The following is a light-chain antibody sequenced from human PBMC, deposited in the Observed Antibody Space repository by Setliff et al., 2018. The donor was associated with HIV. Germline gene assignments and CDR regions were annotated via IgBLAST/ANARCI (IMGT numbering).Light chain of an antibody. J-gene: IGLJ2*01. CDR2: DVS. Sequence: QSVLAQPASVSGSPGQPITISCTGTSSDVGGYNYVSWYQQHPGKAPKLMIYDVSNRPSGVSNRFSGSKSGNTASLTISGLQAEDEADYYCSSYTTRNTLIFGGGTKVTVL. V-gene: IGLV2-14*03. CDR3: SSYTTRNTLI. CDR1: SSDVGGYNY.